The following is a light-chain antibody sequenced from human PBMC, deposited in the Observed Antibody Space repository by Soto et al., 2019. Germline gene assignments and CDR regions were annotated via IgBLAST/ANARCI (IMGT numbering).Light chain of an antibody. CDR1: QGISSY. CDR2: AAS. J-gene: IGKJ3*01. V-gene: IGKV1-27*01. Sequence: DIQMTQSPSSLSASVGDRVTITCRASQGISSYLAWYQQRPGKVPKLLIYAASTLQSGVPSRFSGSGSGTAFTLTINSLQPEDVAAYYCQEYNSAPLTFGPGTKVDIK. CDR3: QEYNSAPLT.